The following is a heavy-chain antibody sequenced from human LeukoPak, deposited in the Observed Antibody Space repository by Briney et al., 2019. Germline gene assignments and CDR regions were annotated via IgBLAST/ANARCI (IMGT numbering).Heavy chain of an antibody. V-gene: IGHV4-30-4*01. Sequence: SQTLSLTCTVSGGSISSGNYYLSWIRQPPGKGLEWIGYIYYSGSTYYNPSLKSRVTMSVDTSKNQFSLKMSSVTAADTAVYYCASNYGTGSYHYFDYWGQGTLVTVSS. D-gene: IGHD3-10*01. CDR2: IYYSGST. J-gene: IGHJ4*02. CDR1: GGSISSGNYY. CDR3: ASNYGTGSYHYFDY.